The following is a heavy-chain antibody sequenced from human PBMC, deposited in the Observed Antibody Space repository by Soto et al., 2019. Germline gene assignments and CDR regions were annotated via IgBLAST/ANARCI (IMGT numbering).Heavy chain of an antibody. V-gene: IGHV4-4*02. J-gene: IGHJ4*02. CDR3: VRVPNY. CDR1: GGSISSSNL. Sequence: PSETLSLTCAVSGGSISSSNLWTWVRQPPGKGLEWIGEIYHTGTTNYNPSLKSRVTISVDKSKNHFSLNLNSVTVADTAVYYCVRVPNYWGQGTLVTVSS. CDR2: IYHTGTT.